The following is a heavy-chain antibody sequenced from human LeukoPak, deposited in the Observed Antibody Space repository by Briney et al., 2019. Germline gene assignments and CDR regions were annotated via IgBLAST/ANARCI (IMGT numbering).Heavy chain of an antibody. J-gene: IGHJ5*02. V-gene: IGHV4-39*01. Sequence: SETLSLTCTVSGGSISSSSYYWGWIRQPPGKGLEWIGSIYYSGSTYYNPSLKSRVTISVDTSKNQFSLKLSSVTAADTAVYYCASSYLGASISNWFDPWGQGTLVTVSS. CDR2: IYYSGST. CDR1: GGSISSSSYY. D-gene: IGHD5-12*01. CDR3: ASSYLGASISNWFDP.